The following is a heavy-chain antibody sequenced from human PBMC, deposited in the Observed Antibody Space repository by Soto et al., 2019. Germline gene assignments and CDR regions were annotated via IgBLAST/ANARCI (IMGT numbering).Heavy chain of an antibody. J-gene: IGHJ4*02. CDR1: GFTFSSYA. V-gene: IGHV3-23*01. CDR2: ISGSGGST. Sequence: EVQLLESGGGVVQPGGSLRLSCAASGFTFSSYAMSWVRQAPGKGLEWVSAISGSGGSTYYADSVKGRFTISRDNSKTTLYLQMNSLRAEDTAVYYCAKDTFDSGYLDYWGQGTLVTVSS. CDR3: AKDTFDSGYLDY. D-gene: IGHD3-22*01.